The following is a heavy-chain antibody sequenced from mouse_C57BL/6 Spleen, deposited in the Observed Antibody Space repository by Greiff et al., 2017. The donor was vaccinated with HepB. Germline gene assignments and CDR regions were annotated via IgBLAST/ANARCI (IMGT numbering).Heavy chain of an antibody. V-gene: IGHV14-3*01. Sequence: DVKLQESVAELVRPGASVKLSCTASGFNIKNTYLHWVKQRPEQGLEWIGRNDPANGNTKYAPKFQGKATITADTSSNTAYLQLSSLTSEGTAIYYCASDGYGRDMDYWGPGTSVTVSS. CDR1: GFNIKNTY. D-gene: IGHD2-2*01. CDR2: NDPANGNT. CDR3: ASDGYGRDMDY. J-gene: IGHJ4*01.